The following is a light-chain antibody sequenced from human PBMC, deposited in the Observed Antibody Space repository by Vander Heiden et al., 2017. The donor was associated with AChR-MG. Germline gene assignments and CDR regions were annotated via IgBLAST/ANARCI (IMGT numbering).Light chain of an antibody. J-gene: IGLJ2*01. CDR1: SSNIGAGNY. CDR2: CSS. Sequence: QSVLTQPPSVSGAPGQTVTIPCTGSSSNIGAGNYVPWYQQLPATPPTLIIFCSSNPPSAVPARCSGSTSGTSASLVITGRQAEDEAAYYCQSYDSSLGGSVFGGGTKLTVL. V-gene: IGLV1-40*01. CDR3: QSYDSSLGGSV.